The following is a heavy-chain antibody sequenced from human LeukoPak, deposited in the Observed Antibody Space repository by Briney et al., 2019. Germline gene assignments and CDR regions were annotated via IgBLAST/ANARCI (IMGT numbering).Heavy chain of an antibody. Sequence: PGGSLRLSCAASGFTFSSYWMSWVRQAPGKGLEWVANIKQDGSEKYYVDSVKGRFTISRDNAKNSVYLQMDNVGAEDTAVYYCADPGVGFWGQGTLVTVSS. CDR1: GFTFSSYW. V-gene: IGHV3-7*01. D-gene: IGHD2-8*01. CDR2: IKQDGSEK. CDR3: ADPGVGF. J-gene: IGHJ4*02.